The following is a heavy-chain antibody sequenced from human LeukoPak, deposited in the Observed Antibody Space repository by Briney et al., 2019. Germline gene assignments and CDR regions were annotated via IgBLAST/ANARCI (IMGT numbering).Heavy chain of an antibody. CDR1: GYTFTSYD. J-gene: IGHJ4*02. D-gene: IGHD3-3*01. CDR2: MNPNSGNT. Sequence: ASVKVSCKASGYTFTSYDINWVRQATGQGLEWMGWMNPNSGNTGYAQKFQGRVTITRNTSISTAYMELSSLRSEDTAVYYCLVTMRGGGRFDYWGQGTLVTVSS. V-gene: IGHV1-8*03. CDR3: LVTMRGGGRFDY.